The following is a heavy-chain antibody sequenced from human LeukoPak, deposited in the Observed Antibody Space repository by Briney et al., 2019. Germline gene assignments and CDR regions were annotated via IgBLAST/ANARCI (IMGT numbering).Heavy chain of an antibody. J-gene: IGHJ4*02. CDR3: ARTKYSIAVAGPFDY. V-gene: IGHV3-64*01. D-gene: IGHD6-19*01. CDR2: ISDNGGST. Sequence: GGSLRLSCAASGFTFSRYAMHWVREAPGRGLEYVSAISDNGGSTYYAHSVKGRFTISRDNSKNTLYLQMGSLRAEDMAVYYCARTKYSIAVAGPFDYWGQGTLVTVSS. CDR1: GFTFSRYA.